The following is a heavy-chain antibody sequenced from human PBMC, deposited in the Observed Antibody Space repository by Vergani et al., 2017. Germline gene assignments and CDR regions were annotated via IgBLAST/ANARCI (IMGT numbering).Heavy chain of an antibody. CDR1: GYTFTSYA. CDR2: INAGNGNT. J-gene: IGHJ5*02. CDR3: ARVVVAAAGGTWFDP. V-gene: IGHV1-3*01. Sequence: QVQLVQSGAEVKKPGASVKVSCKASGYTFTSYAMHWVRQAPGQRLEWMGWINAGNGNTKYSQKFQGRVTITRDTSASTAYMELSSLRSEDTAVYYCARVVVAAAGGTWFDPWGQGTLVTVSS. D-gene: IGHD2-15*01.